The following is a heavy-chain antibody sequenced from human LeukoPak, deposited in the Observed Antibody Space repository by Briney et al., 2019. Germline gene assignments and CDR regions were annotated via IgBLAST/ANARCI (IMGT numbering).Heavy chain of an antibody. D-gene: IGHD5-12*01. V-gene: IGHV1-2*02. J-gene: IGHJ4*02. CDR3: ATDIVATIQDY. Sequence: ASVKVSCKASGYTFNGYYIHWVRQAPGQGLEWMGWINPNSGGTNYAQKFQGRVTMTRDTSISTAYMELSRLRSDDTAVYYCATDIVATIQDYWGQGTLVTVSS. CDR1: GYTFNGYY. CDR2: INPNSGGT.